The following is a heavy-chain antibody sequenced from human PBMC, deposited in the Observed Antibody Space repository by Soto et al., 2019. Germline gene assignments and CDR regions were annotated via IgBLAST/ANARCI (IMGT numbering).Heavy chain of an antibody. CDR2: IDPRESYT. Sequence: GESLKISCEASGYSFTTYWLSWVRQMPGKGLEWVGAIDPRESYTKYSPSFQGHVTISVDKSISTAYLQWNSLKASDTAIYYCAREKSDLELFNWLDPWGQGTLVTVSS. V-gene: IGHV5-10-1*01. D-gene: IGHD1-7*01. CDR1: GYSFTTYW. CDR3: AREKSDLELFNWLDP. J-gene: IGHJ5*02.